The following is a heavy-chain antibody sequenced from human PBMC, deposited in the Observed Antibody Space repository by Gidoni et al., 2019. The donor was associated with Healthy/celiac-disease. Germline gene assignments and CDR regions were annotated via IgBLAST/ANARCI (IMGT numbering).Heavy chain of an antibody. V-gene: IGHV2-5*02. CDR3: AHRQIIGSSSDWFDP. CDR1: GFSLNNSGVS. CDR2: IYWDDDK. J-gene: IGHJ5*02. Sequence: QITLKEYGPTLVKPTQTLTLTCTFSGFSLNNSGVSVGWIRQPPGTALEWLALIYWDDDKRYSPSLKNRLTFTMDTSKNQVVLTMSNMDPVDTATYYCAHRQIIGSSSDWFDPWGQGTLVTASS. D-gene: IGHD6-6*01.